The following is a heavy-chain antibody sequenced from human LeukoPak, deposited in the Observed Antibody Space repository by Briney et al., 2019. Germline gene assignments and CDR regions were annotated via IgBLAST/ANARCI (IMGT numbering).Heavy chain of an antibody. CDR1: GFTFSSYT. D-gene: IGHD1-1*01. Sequence: PGGSLRLSCASSGFTFSSYTMYRVRQAPGKGLEYVSAISSNGGSTYYANSVKGRFTISRDNSKNTLYLQMGSLRGEDMAVYYCARDGNWRFVYWGQGTLVTVSS. V-gene: IGHV3-64*01. CDR2: ISSNGGST. J-gene: IGHJ4*02. CDR3: ARDGNWRFVY.